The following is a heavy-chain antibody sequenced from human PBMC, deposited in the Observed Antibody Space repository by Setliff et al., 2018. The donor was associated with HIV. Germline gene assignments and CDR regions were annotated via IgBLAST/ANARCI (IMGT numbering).Heavy chain of an antibody. CDR1: GGSFSSYA. Sequence: SVKVSCKASGGSFSSYAITWVRQAPGQRLEWMGGIVPIFGTTNYAQKFQGRVTITADESTSTAYMELRSLRSDDTAVYYCATGEMATTRGWYFDSWGQGALVTSPQ. V-gene: IGHV1-69*13. CDR2: IVPIFGTT. D-gene: IGHD1-1*01. J-gene: IGHJ4*02. CDR3: ATGEMATTRGWYFDS.